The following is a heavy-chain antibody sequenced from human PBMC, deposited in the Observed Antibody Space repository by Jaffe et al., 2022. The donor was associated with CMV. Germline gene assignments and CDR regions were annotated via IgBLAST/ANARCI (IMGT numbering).Heavy chain of an antibody. CDR1: GFTFDDYA. CDR2: ISWNSGSI. V-gene: IGHV3-9*01. CDR3: AKGGGVLWSGYWPSAFDI. J-gene: IGHJ3*02. D-gene: IGHD3-3*01. Sequence: EVQLVESGGGLVQPGRSLRLSCAASGFTFDDYAMHWVRQAPGKGLEWVSGISWNSGSIGYADSVKGRFTISRDNAKNSLYLQMNSLRAEDTALYYCAKGGGVLWSGYWPSAFDIWGQGTMVTVSS.